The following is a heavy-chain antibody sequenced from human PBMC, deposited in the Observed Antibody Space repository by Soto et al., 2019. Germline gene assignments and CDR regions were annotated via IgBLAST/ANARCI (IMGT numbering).Heavy chain of an antibody. V-gene: IGHV1-46*01. Sequence: ASVKVSCKASGYTFTSYYMHWVRQAPGQGLEWMGIINPSGGGTSYAQKFQGRVTMTRDTSTSTVYMELSSLRSEDTAVYYCARGYDSSGYYYGMGMDVWGQGTTVTVSS. CDR1: GYTFTSYY. J-gene: IGHJ6*02. D-gene: IGHD3-22*01. CDR2: INPSGGGT. CDR3: ARGYDSSGYYYGMGMDV.